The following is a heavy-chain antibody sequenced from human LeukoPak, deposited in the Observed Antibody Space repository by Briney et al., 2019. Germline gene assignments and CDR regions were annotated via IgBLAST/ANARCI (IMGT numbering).Heavy chain of an antibody. V-gene: IGHV3-30*18. CDR3: AKGIGYGGMDV. Sequence: GGSLRLSCAASGFTFSSYAMSWVHQAPGKGLEWVAVISYDGHNEYYADSVKGRFTISRDNSKNTVLLQMNSLRVEDTAVYYCAKGIGYGGMDVWGQGTTLIVSS. CDR2: ISYDGHNE. CDR1: GFTFSSYA. J-gene: IGHJ6*02. D-gene: IGHD5-12*01.